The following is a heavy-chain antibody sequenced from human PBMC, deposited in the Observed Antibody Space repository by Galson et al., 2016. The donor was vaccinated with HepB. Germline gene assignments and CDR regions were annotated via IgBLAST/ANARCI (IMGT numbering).Heavy chain of an antibody. CDR1: GFTFRSYG. V-gene: IGHV3-30*18. J-gene: IGHJ6*03. D-gene: IGHD6-6*01. CDR3: AKSGSSSSYQYMDV. CDR2: ISYDGNYK. Sequence: SLRLSCAASGFTFRSYGMHWVRHAPGKGLEWVAVISYDGNYKYYADAVKGRFTISRDDSKNTVFLQMNSLRAEDTAVYYCAKSGSSSSYQYMDVWGKGTTVSVSS.